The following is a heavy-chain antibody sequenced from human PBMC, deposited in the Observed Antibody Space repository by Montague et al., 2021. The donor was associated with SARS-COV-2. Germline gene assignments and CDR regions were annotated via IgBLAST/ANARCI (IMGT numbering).Heavy chain of an antibody. CDR1: GFSLSTRAEG. J-gene: IGHJ5*02. D-gene: IGHD3/OR15-3a*01. CDR2: IYWDDDK. Sequence: PALVKPTQTLTLTCTFSGFSLSTRAEGVGWIRQPPGKALEWLALIYWDDDKRYSPSLKSRLTITKDTSKNQVVLTMTNTDPVDTATYYCAHRRGLPDAHCCFDPWGQGTLVTVSS. V-gene: IGHV2-5*02. CDR3: AHRRGLPDAHCCFDP.